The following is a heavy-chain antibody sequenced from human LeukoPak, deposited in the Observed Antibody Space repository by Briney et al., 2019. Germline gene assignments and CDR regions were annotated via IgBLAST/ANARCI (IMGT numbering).Heavy chain of an antibody. CDR2: IIPIFGTA. CDR1: GGTSSSYA. Sequence: SVKVSCKASGGTSSSYAISWVRQAPGQGLEWMGGIIPIFGTANYAQKFQGRVTITADESTSTAYMELSSLRSEDTAVYYCAREAGGSGYYNLGAFDIWGQGTMVTVSS. D-gene: IGHD3-22*01. J-gene: IGHJ3*02. V-gene: IGHV1-69*13. CDR3: AREAGGSGYYNLGAFDI.